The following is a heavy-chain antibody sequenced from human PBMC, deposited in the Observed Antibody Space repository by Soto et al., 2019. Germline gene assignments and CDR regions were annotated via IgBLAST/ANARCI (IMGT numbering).Heavy chain of an antibody. CDR1: GGSISSSSYY. J-gene: IGHJ2*01. CDR3: ARHLDYYDSSGYYGRHWYFDL. CDR2: IYYSGST. Sequence: SETLSLTCTVSGGSISSSSYYWGWIRQPPGKGLEWIGSIYYSGSTYYNPSLKSQVTISVDTSKNQFSLKLSSVTAADTAVYYCARHLDYYDSSGYYGRHWYFDLWGRGTLVTVSS. V-gene: IGHV4-39*01. D-gene: IGHD3-22*01.